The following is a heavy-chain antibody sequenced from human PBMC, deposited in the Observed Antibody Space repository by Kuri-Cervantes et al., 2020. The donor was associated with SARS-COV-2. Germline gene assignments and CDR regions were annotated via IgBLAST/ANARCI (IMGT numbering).Heavy chain of an antibody. CDR2: IIPIFGTA. J-gene: IGHJ6*03. Sequence: SVKVSCKASGYSFTSYGISWVRQAPGQGPEWMGGIIPIFGTANYAQKFQGRVTITADESTSTAYMELSSLRSEDTAVYYCARDREAGSSSAYYYYYYMDVWGKGTTVTVSS. V-gene: IGHV1-69*13. CDR3: ARDREAGSSSAYYYYYYMDV. D-gene: IGHD6-13*01. CDR1: GYSFTSYG.